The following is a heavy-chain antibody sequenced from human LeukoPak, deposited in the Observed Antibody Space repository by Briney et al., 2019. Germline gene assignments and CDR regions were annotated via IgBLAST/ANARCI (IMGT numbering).Heavy chain of an antibody. CDR2: ISWNSGSI. Sequence: GRSLRLSCAASGFTFDDYAMHWVRQAPGKGLEWVSGISWNSGSIGYADSVKGRFTISRDNAKNSLYLQMNSLRAEDTALYYCAKDGGPVGSFGYYLGYWGQGTLVTVSS. J-gene: IGHJ4*02. V-gene: IGHV3-9*01. D-gene: IGHD3-10*01. CDR1: GFTFDDYA. CDR3: AKDGGPVGSFGYYLGY.